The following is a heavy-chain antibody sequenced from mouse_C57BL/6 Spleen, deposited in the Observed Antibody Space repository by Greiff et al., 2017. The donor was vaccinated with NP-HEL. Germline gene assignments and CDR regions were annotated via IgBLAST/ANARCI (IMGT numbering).Heavy chain of an antibody. J-gene: IGHJ1*03. CDR3: ARGEDYYGSSYWYFDV. V-gene: IGHV1-80*01. CDR2: IYPGDGDT. D-gene: IGHD1-1*01. Sequence: VQLQQSGAELVKPGASVKISCKASGYAFSSYWMNWVKQRPGKGLEWIGQIYPGDGDTNYNGKFKGKATLTADKSSSTAYMQLSSLTSEDSAVYFCARGEDYYGSSYWYFDVWGKGTTVTVSS. CDR1: GYAFSSYW.